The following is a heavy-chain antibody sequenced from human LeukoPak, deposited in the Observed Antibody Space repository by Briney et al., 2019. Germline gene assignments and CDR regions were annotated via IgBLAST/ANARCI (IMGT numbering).Heavy chain of an antibody. Sequence: PSETLSLTCTVSNGSISSSSYYWGWIRQPPGKGLEWIGSIHYSGSSYYNPSLKSRATVSVDTSKNQFSLRLSSVAATDTAVYYCARQIYVWGSYRYLQGFDYWGQGTLVTVSS. CDR2: IHYSGSS. V-gene: IGHV4-39*01. CDR1: NGSISSSSYY. CDR3: ARQIYVWGSYRYLQGFDY. D-gene: IGHD3-16*02. J-gene: IGHJ4*02.